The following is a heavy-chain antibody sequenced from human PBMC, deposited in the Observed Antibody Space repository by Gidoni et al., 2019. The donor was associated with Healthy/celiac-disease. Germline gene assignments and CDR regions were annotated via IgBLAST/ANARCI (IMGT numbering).Heavy chain of an antibody. CDR3: AGTAIVFHRHYYDSSGYYLSFDY. J-gene: IGHJ4*02. CDR2: IIPIFGTA. D-gene: IGHD3-22*01. CDR1: GGTFSSYA. Sequence: QVQLVQSGAEVKKPGSSVKVSCKASGGTFSSYAISWVRQAPGQGLEWMGGIIPIFGTANYAQKFQGRVTITADESTSTAYMELSSLRSEDTAVYYCAGTAIVFHRHYYDSSGYYLSFDYWGQGTLVTVSS. V-gene: IGHV1-69*01.